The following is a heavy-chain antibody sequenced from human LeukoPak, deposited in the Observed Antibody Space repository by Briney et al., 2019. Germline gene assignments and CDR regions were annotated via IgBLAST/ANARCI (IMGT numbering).Heavy chain of an antibody. CDR1: GYTFTGYY. CDR3: ARDRGYSSGPYKRYYYYMDV. Sequence: ASVKVSCKASGYTFTGYYMHWVRQAPGQGLEWMGRINPNSGGTNYAQKFQGRVTMTRDTSISTAHMELSRLRSDDTAVYYCARDRGYSSGPYKRYYYYMDVWGKGTTVTVSS. D-gene: IGHD6-19*01. V-gene: IGHV1-2*06. J-gene: IGHJ6*03. CDR2: INPNSGGT.